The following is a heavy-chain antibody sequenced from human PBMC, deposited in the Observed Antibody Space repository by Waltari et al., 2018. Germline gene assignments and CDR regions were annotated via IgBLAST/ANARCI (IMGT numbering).Heavy chain of an antibody. J-gene: IGHJ5*02. CDR3: ARHSSGWYSGWFDP. V-gene: IGHV1-69*10. Sequence: QVQLVQSGAEVKKPGSSVKVSCKASGGTFSSYAISWLRQAPGQGLEWVGWIIPILGIANYAQKFQGRVTITADKSTSTAYMELSSLRSEDTAVYYCARHSSGWYSGWFDPWGQGTLVTVSS. CDR1: GGTFSSYA. D-gene: IGHD6-19*01. CDR2: IIPILGIA.